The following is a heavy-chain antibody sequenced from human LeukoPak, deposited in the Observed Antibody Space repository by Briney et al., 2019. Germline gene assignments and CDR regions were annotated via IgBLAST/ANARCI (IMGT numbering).Heavy chain of an antibody. J-gene: IGHJ4*02. D-gene: IGHD3-9*01. CDR3: ARDRGGYDILTGYYLSY. Sequence: GRSLRLSCAASGFTFSSYGMHWVRQAPGKGLEWVSYISSSSSTIYYADSVRGRFTISRDNAKNSLYLQMNSLRDEDTAVCYCARDRGGYDILTGYYLSYWGQGTLVTVSS. V-gene: IGHV3-48*02. CDR2: ISSSSSTI. CDR1: GFTFSSYG.